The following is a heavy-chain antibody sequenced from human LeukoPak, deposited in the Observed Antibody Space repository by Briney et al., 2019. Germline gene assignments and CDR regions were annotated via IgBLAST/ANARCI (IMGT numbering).Heavy chain of an antibody. Sequence: ASVKVSCKASGYTFTGYYIHWVRQAPGQGLEWMGWINPNSGGTNYAQKFQGWVTMTRDTSISTAYMELSRLRSDDTAVYYCARAQSHCSGGSCYWFDPWGQGTLVTVSS. CDR3: ARAQSHCSGGSCYWFDP. CDR2: INPNSGGT. CDR1: GYTFTGYY. V-gene: IGHV1-2*04. D-gene: IGHD2-15*01. J-gene: IGHJ5*02.